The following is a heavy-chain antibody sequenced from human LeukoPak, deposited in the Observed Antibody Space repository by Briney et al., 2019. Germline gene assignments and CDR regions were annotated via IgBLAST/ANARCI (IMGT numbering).Heavy chain of an antibody. Sequence: GGSPRLSCAASGFTFTNYWMHWVRQAPGKGLVWVSRINKDGGITAYADSVKGRFTISRDNANSTLYLQMNSLRAEDTAVYYCARTYSSFDYWGQGTLVTVSS. CDR1: GFTFTNYW. CDR3: ARTYSSFDY. D-gene: IGHD6-19*01. J-gene: IGHJ4*02. CDR2: INKDGGIT. V-gene: IGHV3-74*01.